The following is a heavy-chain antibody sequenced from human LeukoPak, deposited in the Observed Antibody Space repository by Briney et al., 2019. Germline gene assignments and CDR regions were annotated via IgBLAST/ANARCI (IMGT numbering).Heavy chain of an antibody. CDR1: GYSFTSYW. CDR3: ARSPATYCSSTSCYSRDY. Sequence: GESLKISCKGSGYSFTSYWIGWVRQMPGKGLEWMGIIYPGDSDTRYSPPFQGQVTISADKSISTAYLQWSSLKASDTAMYYCARSPATYCSSTSCYSRDYWRQGTLVTVSS. V-gene: IGHV5-51*01. D-gene: IGHD2-2*01. J-gene: IGHJ4*02. CDR2: IYPGDSDT.